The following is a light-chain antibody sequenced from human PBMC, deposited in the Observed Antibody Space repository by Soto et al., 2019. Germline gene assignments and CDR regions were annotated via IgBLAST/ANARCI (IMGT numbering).Light chain of an antibody. CDR1: SSDVGGYNY. Sequence: QSALTQPASVSGSPGQSITISCTGTSSDVGGYNYVSWYQQHPGKAPKLMIYDVSNRPSGVSNRFSGSKSGNTASLTISGLQAEDEADYYCSSYTSSIPGFGGGTKLTVL. CDR2: DVS. CDR3: SSYTSSIPG. V-gene: IGLV2-14*01. J-gene: IGLJ2*01.